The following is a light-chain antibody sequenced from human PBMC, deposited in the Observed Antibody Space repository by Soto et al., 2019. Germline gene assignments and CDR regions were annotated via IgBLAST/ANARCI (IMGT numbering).Light chain of an antibody. Sequence: IVLTQSPATLSMSPGDRDTLSGRSSQSVGTNLAWYQQKPGQSPRLLMYGASSRATGIPDRFSGSGSGTDFTLTISRLEPEDFAVYYCQQYGSSPPITFGQGTRLEIK. CDR2: GAS. V-gene: IGKV3-20*01. J-gene: IGKJ5*01. CDR1: QSVGTN. CDR3: QQYGSSPPIT.